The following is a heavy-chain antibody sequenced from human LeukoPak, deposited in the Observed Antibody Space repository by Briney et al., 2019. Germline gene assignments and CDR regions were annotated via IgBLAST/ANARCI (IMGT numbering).Heavy chain of an antibody. D-gene: IGHD3-3*01. CDR1: GYTFSSYA. CDR2: INAGNGNT. Sequence: ASVKVSCKASGYTFSSYAMHWVRQAPGQRLEWMGWINAGNGNTKYSQKFQGRVTITRDTSASTAYMELSSLRSEDTAVYYCARGDYDFWSGYVFFDYWGQGTLVTVSS. J-gene: IGHJ4*02. CDR3: ARGDYDFWSGYVFFDY. V-gene: IGHV1-3*01.